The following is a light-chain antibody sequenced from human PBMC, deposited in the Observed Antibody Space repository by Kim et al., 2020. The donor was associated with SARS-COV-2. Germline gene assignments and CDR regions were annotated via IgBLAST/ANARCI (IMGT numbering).Light chain of an antibody. J-gene: IGLJ2*01. V-gene: IGLV1-40*01. CDR3: QSYDSSLSGFVV. Sequence: VNISCTGSSSNIGAVYDVHWYQQLPGTAPKLLIYDNNNLPSGVPDRFSGSKSGTSASLAITGLQAEDEADYYCQSYDSSLSGFVVFGGGTQLTVL. CDR1: SSNIGAVYD. CDR2: DNN.